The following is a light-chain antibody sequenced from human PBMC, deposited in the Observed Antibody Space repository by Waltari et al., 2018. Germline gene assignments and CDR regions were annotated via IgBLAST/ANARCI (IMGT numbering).Light chain of an antibody. CDR2: AAS. CDR1: QSISSY. V-gene: IGKV1-39*01. Sequence: DIQMTQSPSSLSASVGDRVTITCRASQSISSYFNWYQQKPGKAPKLLIYAASSLQSGVPSRFSGSGSGTDFTLTISRVEAEDVGVYYCMQPLQTPFTFGGGTKVEIK. CDR3: MQPLQTPFT. J-gene: IGKJ4*01.